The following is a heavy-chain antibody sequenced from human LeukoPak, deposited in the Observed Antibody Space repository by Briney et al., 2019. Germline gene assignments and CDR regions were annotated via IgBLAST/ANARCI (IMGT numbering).Heavy chain of an antibody. V-gene: IGHV1-8*01. CDR1: GYTFASYD. CDR2: MNPNSGNT. J-gene: IGHJ3*02. CDR3: ARGPGRAILAGYFCGRSTLVHAFDI. D-gene: IGHD3-9*01. Sequence: ASVKVSCKASGYTFASYDINWVRQATGQGLEWMGWMNPNSGNTGYAQKFQGRVTMTRTTSISPAYMELSSLRSDDTAVYYCARGPGRAILAGYFCGRSTLVHAFDIWGQGTMVTVSS.